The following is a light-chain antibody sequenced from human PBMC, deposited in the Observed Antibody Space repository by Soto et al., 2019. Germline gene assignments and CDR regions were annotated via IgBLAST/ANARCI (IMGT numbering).Light chain of an antibody. CDR1: ESVGSD. V-gene: IGKV3-11*01. J-gene: IGKJ4*01. CDR2: DVS. Sequence: ENVLTQSPATLSLSPGEGATLSCRASESVGSDLAWYQQKPGQPPRLLIYDVSGRANGVPARFSGSGSGTDFTLTISSLEPEDFAVYYCQQRDSWPLTFGGGTKVEIK. CDR3: QQRDSWPLT.